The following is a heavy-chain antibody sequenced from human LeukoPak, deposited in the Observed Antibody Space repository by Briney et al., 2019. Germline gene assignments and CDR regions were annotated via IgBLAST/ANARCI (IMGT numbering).Heavy chain of an antibody. CDR3: ARHDSFIPY. CDR2: ISDNEGRT. V-gene: IGHV3-23*01. J-gene: IGHJ4*02. D-gene: IGHD5-18*01. Sequence: GGSLRLSCAASGFNFNYYAMSWVRQAPGKGLEWVSGISDNEGRTYYTDSVKGRFTVSRDRTKNTVYLQMHNLRADDTAVYFCARHDSFIPYWGQGTLVTVSS. CDR1: GFNFNYYA.